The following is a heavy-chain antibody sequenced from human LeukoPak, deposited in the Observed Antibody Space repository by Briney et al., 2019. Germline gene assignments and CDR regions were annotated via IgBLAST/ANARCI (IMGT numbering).Heavy chain of an antibody. Sequence: SVKVSCKASGGTFSSYAISWVRQAPGQGLEWMGGIIPIFGTANYAQKFQGRVTITADESTSTAYMELSSLRSEDTAVYYCARHCGGDCYRKNDAFDIWGQGTMVAVSS. J-gene: IGHJ3*02. CDR1: GGTFSSYA. V-gene: IGHV1-69*01. CDR3: ARHCGGDCYRKNDAFDI. D-gene: IGHD2-21*02. CDR2: IIPIFGTA.